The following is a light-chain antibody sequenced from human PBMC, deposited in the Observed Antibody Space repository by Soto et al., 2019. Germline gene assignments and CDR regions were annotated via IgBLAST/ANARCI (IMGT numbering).Light chain of an antibody. V-gene: IGLV2-23*01. Sequence: QSSLTQPASVSGCPGQSITMSCTGTSSDVGNYNLVSWYQQHPGKAPKLMIYEGSKRPSGVSNRFSGSKSGNTASLTISILQAEDEADYYCCSYAGSSTYVFGTGTKVTVL. CDR2: EGS. J-gene: IGLJ1*01. CDR1: SSDVGNYNL. CDR3: CSYAGSSTYV.